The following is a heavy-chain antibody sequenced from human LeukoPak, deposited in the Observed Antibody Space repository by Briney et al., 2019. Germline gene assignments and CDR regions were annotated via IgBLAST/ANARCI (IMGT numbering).Heavy chain of an antibody. CDR3: ARGFYDSSGYSHDAFDV. Sequence: ASVKVSCKASGYTFTSYTSYDINWVRQASGQGLEWMGWMNPTGGKTGYAQMFQGRVTMTWGTSLNTVYMELSGLTSEDTAVYYCARGFYDSSGYSHDAFDVWGQGSMVTVSS. J-gene: IGHJ3*01. CDR2: MNPTGGKT. CDR1: GYTFTSYTSYD. D-gene: IGHD3-22*01. V-gene: IGHV1-8*01.